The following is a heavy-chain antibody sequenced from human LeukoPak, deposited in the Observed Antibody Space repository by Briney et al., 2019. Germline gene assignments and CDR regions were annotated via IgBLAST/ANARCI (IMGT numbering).Heavy chain of an antibody. Sequence: SETLSLTCTVSGGSISSSSYYWGWIRQPPGKGLEWIGSIYYSGSTYYNPSLKSRVTISVDTSRNQFSLKLSSVTAADTAVYYCAGKWELNYWGQGTLVTVSS. J-gene: IGHJ4*02. CDR3: AGKWELNY. V-gene: IGHV4-39*01. CDR2: IYYSGST. D-gene: IGHD1-26*01. CDR1: GGSISSSSYY.